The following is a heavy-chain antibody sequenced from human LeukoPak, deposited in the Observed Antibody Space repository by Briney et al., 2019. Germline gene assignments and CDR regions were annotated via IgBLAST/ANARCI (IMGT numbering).Heavy chain of an antibody. Sequence: SETLSHTCTVPGGSISSYYWSWIRQPPGKGLEWIGYIYYSGSTDYNPSLKSRVTISVDTSKNQFSLKLSSVTAADTAVYYCARGAKVGGYYYGMDVWGKGTTVTVSS. D-gene: IGHD2-15*01. CDR3: ARGAKVGGYYYGMDV. V-gene: IGHV4-59*01. J-gene: IGHJ6*04. CDR2: IYYSGST. CDR1: GGSISSYY.